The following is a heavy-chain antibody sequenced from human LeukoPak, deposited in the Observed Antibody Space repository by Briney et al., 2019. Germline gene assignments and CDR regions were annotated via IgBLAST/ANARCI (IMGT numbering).Heavy chain of an antibody. CDR2: IYWNDDK. CDR3: AHSDSSGYYDAFDI. D-gene: IGHD3-22*01. CDR1: GFSINTSGGR. V-gene: IGHV2-5*01. Sequence: SGPTPVETTQNPTLTRTLPGFSINTSGGRVGGNPPPPRKAPGVLSLIYWNDDKRYSPSLKSRLTITKDTSKNQVVLTMTNMDPVDTATYYCAHSDSSGYYDAFDIWGQGTMVTVSS. J-gene: IGHJ3*02.